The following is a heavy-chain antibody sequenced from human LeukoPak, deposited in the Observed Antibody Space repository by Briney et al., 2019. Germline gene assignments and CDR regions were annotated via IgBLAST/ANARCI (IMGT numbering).Heavy chain of an antibody. D-gene: IGHD3-22*01. Sequence: PGGSLRLSCAASGFTFSDYYMSWIRQAPGKGLEWVSYISISGSTIYYADSVKGRFTISRDNAKNSLYLQMNSRRAEDTDAYYCEREGSNYDDSSGDDAFDIWGQGTMVTVSS. CDR2: ISISGSTI. CDR3: EREGSNYDDSSGDDAFDI. CDR1: GFTFSDYY. V-gene: IGHV3-11*01. J-gene: IGHJ3*02.